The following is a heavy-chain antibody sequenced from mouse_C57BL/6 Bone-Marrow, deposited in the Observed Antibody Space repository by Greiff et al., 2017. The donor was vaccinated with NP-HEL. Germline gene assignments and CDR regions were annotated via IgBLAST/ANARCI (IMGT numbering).Heavy chain of an antibody. V-gene: IGHV5-12*01. CDR3: ARHSPLTIVTHYAMDY. CDR2: ISNGGGST. Sequence: EVKLVESGGGLVQPGGSLKLSCAASGFTFSDYYMYWVRQTPEKRLEWVAYISNGGGSTYYPDTVKGRFTISRDNAKNTLYLQMSRLKSEDTAMYYCARHSPLTIVTHYAMDYWGQGTSVTVSS. D-gene: IGHD2-5*01. J-gene: IGHJ4*01. CDR1: GFTFSDYY.